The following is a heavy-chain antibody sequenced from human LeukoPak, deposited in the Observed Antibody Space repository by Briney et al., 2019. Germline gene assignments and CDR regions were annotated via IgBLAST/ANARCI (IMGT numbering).Heavy chain of an antibody. CDR3: ARLRGYYGSGSYYNSPFDY. D-gene: IGHD3-10*01. V-gene: IGHV4-39*07. J-gene: IGHJ4*02. Sequence: SETLSLTCTVSGGSISSSSYYWGWIRQPPGKGLEWIGSIYYSGSTYYNPSLKSRVTISVDTSKNQFSLKLSSVTAADTAVYYCARLRGYYGSGSYYNSPFDYWGQGTLVTVSS. CDR2: IYYSGST. CDR1: GGSISSSSYY.